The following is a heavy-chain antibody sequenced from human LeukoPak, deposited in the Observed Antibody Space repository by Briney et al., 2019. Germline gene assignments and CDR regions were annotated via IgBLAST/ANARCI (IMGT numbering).Heavy chain of an antibody. J-gene: IGHJ5*02. CDR2: ISSSGSTI. Sequence: GGFLRLSCAASGFTFSSYEMNWVRQAPGKGLEWVSYISSSGSTIYYADSVKGRFTISRDNAKNSLYLQMNSLRAEDTAVYYCASGSFNWFDPWGQGTLVTVSS. V-gene: IGHV3-48*03. CDR3: ASGSFNWFDP. CDR1: GFTFSSYE.